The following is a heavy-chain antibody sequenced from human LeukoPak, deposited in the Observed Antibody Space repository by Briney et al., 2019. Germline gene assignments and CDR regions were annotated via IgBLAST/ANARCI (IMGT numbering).Heavy chain of an antibody. CDR3: ARRGSSGAFDI. CDR2: IYYSGST. V-gene: IGHV4-59*08. CDR1: GASISSYY. Sequence: SETLSLTCTVSGASISSYYWSWIRQPPGKGLEWIGYIYYSGSTNYNPSLKSRVTISVDTSKNQFSLKLSSVTAADTAVYYCARRGSSGAFDIWGQGTMVTVSS. D-gene: IGHD3-10*01. J-gene: IGHJ3*02.